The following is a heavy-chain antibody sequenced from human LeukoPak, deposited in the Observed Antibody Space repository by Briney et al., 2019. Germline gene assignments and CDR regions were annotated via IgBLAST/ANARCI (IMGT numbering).Heavy chain of an antibody. Sequence: PGGSLRLSCAASGFTFSSYEMNWVRQAPGKGLEWVSYISSSGSTIYYADFVKGRFTISRDNAKNSLYLQMNSLRAEDTAVYYCALLNSGRWYYFDYWGQGTLVTVSS. CDR1: GFTFSSYE. CDR3: ALLNSGRWYYFDY. J-gene: IGHJ4*02. V-gene: IGHV3-48*03. D-gene: IGHD1-26*01. CDR2: ISSSGSTI.